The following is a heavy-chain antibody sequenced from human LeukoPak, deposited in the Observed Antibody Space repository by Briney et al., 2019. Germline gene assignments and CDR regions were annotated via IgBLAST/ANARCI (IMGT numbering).Heavy chain of an antibody. D-gene: IGHD4-11*01. J-gene: IGHJ6*03. CDR3: ARDNDYRNNGYYNYTDV. CDR1: GYTFTDYY. V-gene: IGHV1-2*02. CDR2: INPNTGGT. Sequence: GASVKVSCTASGYTFTDYYIHWVRQASGQGLEWMGWINPNTGGTNYAQKFQGRVTMTRDTSISTAYMEVSRLGPDDTAVYYCARDNDYRNNGYYNYTDVWAKGTTVTVSS.